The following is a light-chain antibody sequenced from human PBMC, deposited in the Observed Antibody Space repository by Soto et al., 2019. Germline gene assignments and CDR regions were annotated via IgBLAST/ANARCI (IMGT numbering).Light chain of an antibody. CDR3: SSYTTSNTRQIV. V-gene: IGLV2-14*01. Sequence: QSALTQPASLSGSPGQSITISCTGTSSDVGGYNYVSWYQQHPGKAPKFMIYDVSNRPSGVSNRFSGSKSGNTASLTISGLQVEDEADYYCSSYTTSNTRQIVFGTGTKVT. CDR2: DVS. CDR1: SSDVGGYNY. J-gene: IGLJ1*01.